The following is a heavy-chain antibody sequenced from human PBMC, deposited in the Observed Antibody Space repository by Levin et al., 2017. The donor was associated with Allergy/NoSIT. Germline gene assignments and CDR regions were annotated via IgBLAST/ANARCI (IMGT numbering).Heavy chain of an antibody. D-gene: IGHD3-10*01. J-gene: IGHJ6*02. CDR1: GGSISSHY. CDR2: IYNSGST. Sequence: SETLSLTCTVSGGSISSHYRSWIRQPPGKGLEWIGDIYNSGSTNYNPSLKSRLTISVDTSKNQFSLKLSSVTAADTAVYYCARGRSDYQPYYYGLDVWGQGTTVTVSS. V-gene: IGHV4-59*11. CDR3: ARGRSDYQPYYYGLDV.